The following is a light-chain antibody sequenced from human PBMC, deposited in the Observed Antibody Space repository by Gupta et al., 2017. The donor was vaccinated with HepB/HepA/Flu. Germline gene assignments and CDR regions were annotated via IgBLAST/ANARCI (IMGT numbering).Light chain of an antibody. V-gene: IGKV3-11*01. J-gene: IGKJ1*01. CDR3: QQRSNWSTWT. CDR1: QSVSSY. Sequence: EIVLTQSPATLSLSPGERATLSCRASQSVSSYLAWYQQKPGQAPRLLIYDAANRDTGIPARFSGSGDGTDFTLTISSREPEDFAVYYCQQRSNWSTWTFGQGTKVEIK. CDR2: DAA.